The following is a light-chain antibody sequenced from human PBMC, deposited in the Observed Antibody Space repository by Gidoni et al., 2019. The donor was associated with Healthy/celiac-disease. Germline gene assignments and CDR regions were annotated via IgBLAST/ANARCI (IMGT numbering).Light chain of an antibody. V-gene: IGKV3-15*01. CDR2: GAS. Sequence: IVMTQSPATLSVSPGERATLSCRASQSVRSNLDCYKQKPGQAPRLLIYGASTRATGSPARFMGSGSGTEFTLTISSLQSEDFAVYYCQQYNNWPRTFGQGTKVEIK. J-gene: IGKJ1*01. CDR3: QQYNNWPRT. CDR1: QSVRSN.